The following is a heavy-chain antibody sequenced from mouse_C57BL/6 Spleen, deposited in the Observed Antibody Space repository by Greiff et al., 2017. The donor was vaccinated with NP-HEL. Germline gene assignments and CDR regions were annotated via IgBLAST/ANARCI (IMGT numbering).Heavy chain of an antibody. CDR1: GYAFSSSW. CDR2: IYPGDGDT. Sequence: QVQLKQSGPELVKPGASVKISCKASGYAFSSSWMNWVKQRPGKGLEWIGRIYPGDGDTNYNGKFKGKATLTADKSSSTAYMQLSSLTSEDSAVYFCARSRYDYAYYAMDYWGQGTSVTVSS. D-gene: IGHD2-4*01. CDR3: ARSRYDYAYYAMDY. V-gene: IGHV1-82*01. J-gene: IGHJ4*01.